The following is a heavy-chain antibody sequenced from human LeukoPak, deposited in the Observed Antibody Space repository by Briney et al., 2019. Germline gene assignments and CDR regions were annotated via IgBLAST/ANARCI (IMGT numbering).Heavy chain of an antibody. J-gene: IGHJ4*02. CDR3: ARLSVIAADGTHYFDC. CDR1: GYSFTNYW. Sequence: GESLKISCKGSGYSFTNYWIGWVRQMPGKGLEWMGIIYPGDSDSRNSPSFQAQVSISADKSINTAYLQWSSLKASDTAMYYCARLSVIAADGTHYFDCWGQGTLVTVSS. V-gene: IGHV5-51*01. D-gene: IGHD6-13*01. CDR2: IYPGDSDS.